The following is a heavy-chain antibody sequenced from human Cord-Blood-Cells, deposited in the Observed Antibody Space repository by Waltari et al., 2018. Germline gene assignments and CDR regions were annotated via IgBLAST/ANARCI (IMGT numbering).Heavy chain of an antibody. Sequence: QVQLVLSVAEVKKPGSAVKVFWQAAGGPVTSCATDWDGPAPGPGLEWMGGIIPIFGTANYAQKFQGRVTITADESTSTAYMELSSLRSEDTAVYYCARDLFSSSWYEGYAFDIWGQGTMVTVSS. J-gene: IGHJ3*02. V-gene: IGHV1-69*01. CDR1: GGPVTSCA. D-gene: IGHD6-13*01. CDR2: IIPIFGTA. CDR3: ARDLFSSSWYEGYAFDI.